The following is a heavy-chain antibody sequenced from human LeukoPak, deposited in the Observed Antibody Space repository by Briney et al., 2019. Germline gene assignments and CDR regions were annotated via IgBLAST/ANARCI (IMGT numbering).Heavy chain of an antibody. Sequence: GGSLRLSCAASGFTFSSYAMSWVRQAPGKGLEWVSAISGSGGSTYYADSVKGRFTISRDNSKNTLYLQMNSLRAEDTAVYYCAKAETGVLLWFGELLYWGQGTLVTVSS. CDR1: GFTFSSYA. CDR2: ISGSGGST. J-gene: IGHJ4*02. CDR3: AKAETGVLLWFGELLY. V-gene: IGHV3-23*01. D-gene: IGHD3-10*01.